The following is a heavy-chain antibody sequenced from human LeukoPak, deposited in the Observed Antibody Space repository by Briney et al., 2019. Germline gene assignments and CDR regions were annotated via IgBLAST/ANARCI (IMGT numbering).Heavy chain of an antibody. CDR3: AKDSSSYDWGYMDV. D-gene: IGHD3-22*01. CDR2: FSATDGSA. CDR1: GITFSNYG. V-gene: IGHV3-23*01. J-gene: IGHJ6*03. Sequence: PGGSLRLSCAASGITFSNYGMTWVRQAPGKGLEWVSAFSATDGSAQYADSVRGRFSISRDNSKNSLYLQMNSLRAEDTAVYYCAKDSSSYDWGYMDVWGKGTTVTISS.